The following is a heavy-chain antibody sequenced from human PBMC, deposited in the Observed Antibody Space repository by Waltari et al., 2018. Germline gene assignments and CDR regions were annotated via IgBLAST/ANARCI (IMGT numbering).Heavy chain of an antibody. CDR1: GFTFSSYS. Sequence: EVQLVESGGGLVKPGGSLRLSCAASGFTFSSYSMNWARQAPGKGLEWVSSISSSSSYIYYADSVKGRFTISRDNAKNSLYLQMNSLRAEDTAVYYCASIVWFGEAHFDYWGQGTLVTVSS. CDR2: ISSSSSYI. J-gene: IGHJ4*02. V-gene: IGHV3-21*01. D-gene: IGHD3-10*01. CDR3: ASIVWFGEAHFDY.